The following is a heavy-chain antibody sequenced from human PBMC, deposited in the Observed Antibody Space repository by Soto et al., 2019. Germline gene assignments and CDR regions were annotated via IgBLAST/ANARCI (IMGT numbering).Heavy chain of an antibody. J-gene: IGHJ4*02. CDR3: ARAGGWPISFDY. CDR1: GFTFSSHW. V-gene: IGHV3-7*01. CDR2: IKQDGGEE. Sequence: EVQLVESGGGLVQPGGSLRLSCAASGFTFSSHWMSWVRQAPGKGPEWVANIKQDGGEEHYGDSVKGGFANSRDNVKNARYLQMNSLRFWDAAVYYCARAGGWPISFDYWGQGTLVTVSS. D-gene: IGHD6-19*01.